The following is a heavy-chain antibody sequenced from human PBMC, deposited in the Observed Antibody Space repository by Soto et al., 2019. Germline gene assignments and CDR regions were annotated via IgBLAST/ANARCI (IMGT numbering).Heavy chain of an antibody. CDR2: ISRSAGNT. V-gene: IGHV3-21*01. CDR3: ARDQVPGLDAFDI. J-gene: IGHJ3*02. CDR1: GFTVSSYS. Sequence: PGGSLRLSCAASGFTVSSYSMNWVRQAPGKGLEWVSSISRSAGNTYYADSVKGRFTISRDNAKNSMYLQMNSLRAEDTAVYYCARDQVPGLDAFDIWGQGTMVTVSS.